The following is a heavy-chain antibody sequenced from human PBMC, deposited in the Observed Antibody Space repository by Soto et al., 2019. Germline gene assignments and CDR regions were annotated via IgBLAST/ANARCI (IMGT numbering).Heavy chain of an antibody. J-gene: IGHJ4*02. Sequence: SETLSLTCAVSGGSFTSNNWWTWVRQPPGQGLEWIGEIYRTGSTNYNPPLKSRVTISLDKSENQFSLKVTSLTAADTAVYYCASRDPGTSVDYWGQGTLVTVSS. V-gene: IGHV4-4*02. CDR3: ASRDPGTSVDY. D-gene: IGHD1-7*01. CDR2: IYRTGST. CDR1: GGSFTSNNW.